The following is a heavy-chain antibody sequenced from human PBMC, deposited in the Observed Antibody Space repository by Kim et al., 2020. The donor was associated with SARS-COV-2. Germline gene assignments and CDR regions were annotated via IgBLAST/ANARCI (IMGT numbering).Heavy chain of an antibody. Sequence: GGSLRLSCAASGFTFSSYAMSWVRQAPGKGLEWVSAISSGGGSTFYADSVKGRFTISRDNSKNTLYLQMNNLRAEDTAVYYCAKADFWSGYSNWFDPWGQGTLVTVSS. V-gene: IGHV3-23*01. J-gene: IGHJ5*02. D-gene: IGHD3-3*01. CDR1: GFTFSSYA. CDR3: AKADFWSGYSNWFDP. CDR2: ISSGGGST.